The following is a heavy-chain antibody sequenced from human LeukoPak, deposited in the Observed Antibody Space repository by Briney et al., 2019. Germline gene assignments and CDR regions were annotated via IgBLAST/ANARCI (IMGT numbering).Heavy chain of an antibody. CDR3: AGWSGSGWRIDY. J-gene: IGHJ4*02. CDR1: GYTFSSYG. Sequence: ASVKVSCKASGYTFSSYGISWVRQAPGQGLEWMGWVSAYNGNTNYAQKVQGRVTMTTDTSTSTAYMELRSLRSDDTAVYYCAGWSGSGWRIDYWGQGTLVTVSS. D-gene: IGHD6-19*01. V-gene: IGHV1-18*01. CDR2: VSAYNGNT.